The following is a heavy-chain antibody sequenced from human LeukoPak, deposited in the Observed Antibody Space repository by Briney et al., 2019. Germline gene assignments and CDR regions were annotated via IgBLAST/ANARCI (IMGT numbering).Heavy chain of an antibody. CDR3: ASAATGRGDSDC. J-gene: IGHJ4*02. V-gene: IGHV3-7*03. CDR2: IKHDGSEK. D-gene: IGHD6-13*01. Sequence: PGGSLRLSCVASGFTFSNYWMSWVRQAPGKGLEWVANIKHDGSEKYYVDSVKGRFTISRDNAKNSLFLQMNSLRAEDTAVYYCASAATGRGDSDCWGQGTLVTVSS. CDR1: GFTFSNYW.